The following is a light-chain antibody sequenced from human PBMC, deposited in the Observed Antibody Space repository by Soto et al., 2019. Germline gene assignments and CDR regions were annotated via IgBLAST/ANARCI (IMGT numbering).Light chain of an antibody. V-gene: IGKV3D-15*01. CDR1: QSVSSS. Sequence: EIVLTQSPGTLSLSLGERATLSCRASQSVSSSCLAWYQQKPGQAPRLLIYDASNRATGIPARFSGSGSGTELTLTISSLQSEDFAVYYCQQYNNWPPHTFGQGTKV. J-gene: IGKJ1*01. CDR2: DAS. CDR3: QQYNNWPPHT.